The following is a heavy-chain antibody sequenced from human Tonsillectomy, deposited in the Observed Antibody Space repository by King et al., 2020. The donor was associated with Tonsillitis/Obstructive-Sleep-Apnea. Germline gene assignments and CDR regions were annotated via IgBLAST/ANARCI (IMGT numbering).Heavy chain of an antibody. J-gene: IGHJ6*03. V-gene: IGHV1-18*01. CDR1: GDTFANHG. CDR3: GRFLGTLIYYYYMDV. CDR2: INSYNGNI. Sequence: VQLVESGAEVKKPGASVKVSCNISGDTFANHGIAWVRQAPGQGPEWMGCINSYNGNINYAQKFQGRVTMTSDISTNTAYMELRSLRSDDTAVYYCGRFLGTLIYYYYMDVWGKGTMVTVSS. D-gene: IGHD3-3*01.